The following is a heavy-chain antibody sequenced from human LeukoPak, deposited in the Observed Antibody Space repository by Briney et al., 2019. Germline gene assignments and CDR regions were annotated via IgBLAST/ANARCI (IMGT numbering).Heavy chain of an antibody. J-gene: IGHJ4*02. CDR3: AKTHCSSTSCQRGGYFDY. CDR2: ISWNSGSI. CDR1: GFTFDDYA. D-gene: IGHD2-2*01. Sequence: PGGSLRLSCAASGFTFDDYAMHWVRQAPGKGLEWVSGISWNSGSIGYADSVKGRFTISRDNAKNSLYLQMNSLRAEDTALYYCAKTHCSSTSCQRGGYFDYWGQGTLVTVSS. V-gene: IGHV3-9*01.